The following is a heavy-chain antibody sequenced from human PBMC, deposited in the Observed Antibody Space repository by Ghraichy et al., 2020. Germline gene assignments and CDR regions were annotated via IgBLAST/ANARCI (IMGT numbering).Heavy chain of an antibody. Sequence: SETLSLTCAVYGGSFSGYYWSWIRQPPGKGLEWIGEINHSGSTNYNPSLKSRVTISVDTSKNQFSLKLSSVTAADTAVYYCARGYLVPGPHPGVVANWFDPWGQGTLVTVSS. CDR2: INHSGST. CDR3: ARGYLVPGPHPGVVANWFDP. D-gene: IGHD6-6*01. CDR1: GGSFSGYY. V-gene: IGHV4-34*01. J-gene: IGHJ5*02.